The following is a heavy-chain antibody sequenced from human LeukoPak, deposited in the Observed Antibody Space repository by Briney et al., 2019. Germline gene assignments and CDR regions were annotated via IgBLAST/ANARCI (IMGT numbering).Heavy chain of an antibody. D-gene: IGHD2-2*02. J-gene: IGHJ4*02. Sequence: SVKVSCKASGYTFTSLDISWVRQAPGQGLEWMGGIIPIFGTANYAQKFQGRVTITTDESTSTAYMELSSLRSEDTAVYYCAAPRDWCSTSCYSDYWGQGTLVTVSS. CDR2: IIPIFGTA. CDR1: GYTFTSLD. V-gene: IGHV1-69*05. CDR3: AAPRDWCSTSCYSDY.